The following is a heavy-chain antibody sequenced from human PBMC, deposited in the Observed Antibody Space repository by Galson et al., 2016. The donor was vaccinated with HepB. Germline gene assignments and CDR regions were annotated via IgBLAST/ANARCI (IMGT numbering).Heavy chain of an antibody. CDR2: ISDAGSNK. D-gene: IGHD5-24*01. Sequence: SLRLSCAASGFTFSTYAFHWVRQAPGKGLEWVAVISDAGSNKYYADSVKGRFTISRDNSKSTLYLQMNSLRGEDTAVYYCARIEKSTMAADYWGQGTLVTVSS. V-gene: IGHV3-30-3*01. CDR3: ARIEKSTMAADY. J-gene: IGHJ4*02. CDR1: GFTFSTYA.